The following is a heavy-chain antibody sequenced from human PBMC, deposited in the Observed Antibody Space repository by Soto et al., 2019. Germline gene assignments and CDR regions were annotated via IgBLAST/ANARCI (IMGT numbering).Heavy chain of an antibody. CDR2: MNPISGDT. CDR1: GYMFTSYD. D-gene: IGHD3-3*01. J-gene: IGHJ6*02. V-gene: IGHV1-8*01. CDR3: ASLDFWSGYYYPYYYGMDV. Sequence: ASVKVSCKASGYMFTSYDIHWVRQAPGQGLEWMGWMNPISGDTGYAQKFQGRVTITADESTSTAYMELSSLRSEDTAVYYCASLDFWSGYYYPYYYGMDVWGQGITVTVSS.